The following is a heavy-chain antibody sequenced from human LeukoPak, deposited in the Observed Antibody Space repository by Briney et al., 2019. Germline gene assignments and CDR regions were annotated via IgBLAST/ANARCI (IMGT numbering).Heavy chain of an antibody. Sequence: ASVKVSCKASGGTFSSYAISWVRQAPGQGLEWMGGIIPIFGTANYAQKFQGRVTITADESTSTAYMELSSLRSEDTAVYYCARTYYDSSGYEALDIWGQGTMVTVSS. J-gene: IGHJ3*02. D-gene: IGHD3-22*01. V-gene: IGHV1-69*13. CDR3: ARTYYDSSGYEALDI. CDR2: IIPIFGTA. CDR1: GGTFSSYA.